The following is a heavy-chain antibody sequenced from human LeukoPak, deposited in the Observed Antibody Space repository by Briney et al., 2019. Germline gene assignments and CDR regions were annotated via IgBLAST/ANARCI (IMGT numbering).Heavy chain of an antibody. CDR3: AKDPENDPAADY. Sequence: GGSLRLSCAASGFTFSSYAMSWVRQAPGKGVEWVSAISGSGGSTYYADSVKGRFTISRDNSKNTLYLQMNSLRAEDTAVYYSAKDPENDPAADYWGPGTLVTVSS. V-gene: IGHV3-23*01. J-gene: IGHJ4*02. CDR2: ISGSGGST. D-gene: IGHD2-2*01. CDR1: GFTFSSYA.